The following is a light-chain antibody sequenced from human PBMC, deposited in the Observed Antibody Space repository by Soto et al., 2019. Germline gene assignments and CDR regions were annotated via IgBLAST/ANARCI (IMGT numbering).Light chain of an antibody. CDR3: QQYNNWPPTWT. CDR1: QSVSSN. V-gene: IGKV3-15*01. CDR2: GAS. Sequence: EIVLIQSPATLSVSPGERATLSCRASQSVSSNLAWYQQKPGQAPRLLIYGASTRATGIPARFSGSGSGTEFTLTISSLQSEDFAVYYCQQYNNWPPTWTFGQGTKVDIK. J-gene: IGKJ1*01.